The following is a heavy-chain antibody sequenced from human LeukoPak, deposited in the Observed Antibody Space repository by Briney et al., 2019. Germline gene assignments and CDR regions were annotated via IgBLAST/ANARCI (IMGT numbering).Heavy chain of an antibody. Sequence: GRSLRLSCAASGFTFSSYGMHWVRQAPGKGLEWVAVISYDGSNKYYADSVKGRFTISRDNSKNTLYLQMNSLRAEDTAVYYCAKDLANDYGDHDFDYWGQGTLVTVSS. CDR1: GFTFSSYG. CDR3: AKDLANDYGDHDFDY. CDR2: ISYDGSNK. D-gene: IGHD4-17*01. J-gene: IGHJ4*02. V-gene: IGHV3-30*18.